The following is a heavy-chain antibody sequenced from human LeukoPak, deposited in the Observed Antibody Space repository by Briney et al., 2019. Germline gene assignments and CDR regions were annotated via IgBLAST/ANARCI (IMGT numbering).Heavy chain of an antibody. CDR2: IYYSGST. CDR3: ARRVQLWFGGEDY. D-gene: IGHD5-18*01. J-gene: IGHJ4*02. CDR1: GGSISSSSYY. Sequence: PSETLSLTCTVSGGSISSSSYYWGWIRQPPGKGLEWIGSIYYSGSTYYNPSLKSRVTISVDTSKNQFSLKLSSVTAADTAVYYCARRVQLWFGGEDYWGQGTLVTVSS. V-gene: IGHV4-39*01.